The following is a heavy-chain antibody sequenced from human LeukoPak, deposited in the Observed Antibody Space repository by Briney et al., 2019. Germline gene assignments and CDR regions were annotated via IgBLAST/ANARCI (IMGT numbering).Heavy chain of an antibody. V-gene: IGHV4-59*08. Sequence: PSETLSLTCNVSGDSITSDYWSWIRQSAEKGLEWIGFIFYSGTTSYNPSLQSRVTISMDTSKSQFSLKLSSVTAADTAVYYCARTRPQDHATSYMDVWGKGTTVTVSS. J-gene: IGHJ6*03. CDR1: GDSITSDY. CDR2: IFYSGTT. D-gene: IGHD1-26*01. CDR3: ARTRPQDHATSYMDV.